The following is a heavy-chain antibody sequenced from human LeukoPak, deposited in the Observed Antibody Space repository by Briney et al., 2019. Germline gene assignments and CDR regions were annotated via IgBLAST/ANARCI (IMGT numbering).Heavy chain of an antibody. CDR2: ISGSGGST. CDR1: GFTFSSYS. D-gene: IGHD1-26*01. J-gene: IGHJ4*02. Sequence: PGGSLRLSCAASGFTFSSYSMNWVRQAPGKGLEWVSAISGSGGSTYYADSVKGRFTISRDNSKNTLYLQMNSLRAEDTAVYYCAKEEVGAYYFDYWGQGTLVTVSS. CDR3: AKEEVGAYYFDY. V-gene: IGHV3-23*01.